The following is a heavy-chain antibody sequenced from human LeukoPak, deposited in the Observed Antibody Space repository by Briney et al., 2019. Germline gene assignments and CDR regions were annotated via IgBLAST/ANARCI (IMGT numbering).Heavy chain of an antibody. J-gene: IGHJ3*02. CDR3: ASTYGDYANDAFDI. Sequence: SETLSLTCTVSSGSISTSNYYWSWIRQPPGKGLEWIGEINHSGSTNYNPSLKSRVTISVDTSKNQFSLKLSSVTAADTAVYYCASTYGDYANDAFDIWGQGTMVTVSS. CDR1: SGSISTSNYY. V-gene: IGHV4-39*07. CDR2: INHSGST. D-gene: IGHD4-17*01.